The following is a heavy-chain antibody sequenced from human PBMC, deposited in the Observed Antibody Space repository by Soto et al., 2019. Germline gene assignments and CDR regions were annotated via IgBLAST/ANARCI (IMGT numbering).Heavy chain of an antibody. D-gene: IGHD1-20*01. Sequence: QVQLQESGPGLVKPSQTLSLTCTVSGGSISSGDDFWTWIRQPPGKGLEWIGYIYYSGSTYYNPSLKSPLTMSVDTSKNQFSLKLSSVTAADTAVYYCARDRAKWKDYYYYGMDFWRQGTTVTVSS. J-gene: IGHJ6*02. V-gene: IGHV4-30-4*01. CDR3: ARDRAKWKDYYYYGMDF. CDR1: GGSISSGDDF. CDR2: IYYSGST.